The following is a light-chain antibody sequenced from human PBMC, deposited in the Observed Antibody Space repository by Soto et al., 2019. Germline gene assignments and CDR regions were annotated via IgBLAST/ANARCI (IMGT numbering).Light chain of an antibody. V-gene: IGKV2-28*01. J-gene: IGKJ3*01. Sequence: DIVMTQSPLSLPVTPGEPASISCRSSQSLLHGNGYNYLARYLQRPGQSPQLLIYLASNRASGVPVRFSGIGTRIDYTPIISSVEAEDVGFSYCIQALEAPFTCTRGTEVDIK. CDR1: QSLLHGNGYNY. CDR3: IQALEAPFT. CDR2: LAS.